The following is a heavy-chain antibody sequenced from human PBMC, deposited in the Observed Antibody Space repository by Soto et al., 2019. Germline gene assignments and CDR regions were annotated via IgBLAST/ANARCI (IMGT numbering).Heavy chain of an antibody. V-gene: IGHV3-33*01. D-gene: IGHD6-13*01. CDR3: ARGRIAAAGIGPSWFDP. Sequence: QVQLVESGGGVVQPGRSLRLSCAASGFTFSSYGMHWVRQAPGKGLEWVAVIWYDGSNKYYADSVKGRFTISRDNSKNTLYLQMNSLRAEDTAVYYCARGRIAAAGIGPSWFDPWGQGTLVTVSS. CDR1: GFTFSSYG. J-gene: IGHJ5*02. CDR2: IWYDGSNK.